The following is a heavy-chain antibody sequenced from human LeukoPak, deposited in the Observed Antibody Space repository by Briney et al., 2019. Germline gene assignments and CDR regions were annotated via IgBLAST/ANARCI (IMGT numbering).Heavy chain of an antibody. J-gene: IGHJ4*02. CDR3: AKDPFLYSSSIGPYYFDY. Sequence: GGSLRLSCAASGFTFSSYSMNWDRQAPGKGLEWVSYISSSSSTIYYADSVKGRFTISRDNSKNTLYLQMNSLRAEDTAVYYCAKDPFLYSSSIGPYYFDYWGQGTLVTVSS. D-gene: IGHD6-6*01. CDR2: ISSSSSTI. CDR1: GFTFSSYS. V-gene: IGHV3-48*01.